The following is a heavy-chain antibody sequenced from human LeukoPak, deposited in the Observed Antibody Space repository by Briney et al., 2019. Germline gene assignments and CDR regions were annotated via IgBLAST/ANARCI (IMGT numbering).Heavy chain of an antibody. D-gene: IGHD6-19*01. Sequence: ASVKVSCKASGYTFTSYGISWVRQAPGQGLEWMGWISAYNGNTNYAQKLQGRVTMTTDTSTSTAYMELRSLRSDDTAVYYCARADIDSSGWSEDAFDIWGQGTMVTVSS. CDR3: ARADIDSSGWSEDAFDI. CDR1: GYTFTSYG. J-gene: IGHJ3*02. V-gene: IGHV1-18*01. CDR2: ISAYNGNT.